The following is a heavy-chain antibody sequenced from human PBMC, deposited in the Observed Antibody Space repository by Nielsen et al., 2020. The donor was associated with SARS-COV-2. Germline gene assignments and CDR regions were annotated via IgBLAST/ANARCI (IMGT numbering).Heavy chain of an antibody. CDR2: IRQDASEK. CDR3: ARVGSEHAYFDY. V-gene: IGHV3-7*01. Sequence: GGSLRLSCVGSGFIFSNYWMSWVRQAPGKGLEWVANIRQDASEKFYVDSVTGRFTISRDNAKNSVYLQMNSLRSDDTAVYYCARVGSEHAYFDYWGQGTLVTVSS. D-gene: IGHD2-15*01. CDR1: GFIFSNYW. J-gene: IGHJ4*02.